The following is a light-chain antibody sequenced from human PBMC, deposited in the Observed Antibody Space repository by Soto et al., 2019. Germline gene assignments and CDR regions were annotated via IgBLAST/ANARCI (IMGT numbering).Light chain of an antibody. J-gene: IGKJ1*01. V-gene: IGKV3-20*01. CDR2: GAS. CDR3: QQFDNSLWT. CDR1: QSVSTNN. Sequence: EIVLTQSPGTLSLSPGDRATLSCRASQSVSTNNFAWYQQRPGQAPRLLIYGASSRATGIPDRFSGSGSGTDFTLTISRLEPEDFVVYYCQQFDNSLWTFGQGTKVEIK.